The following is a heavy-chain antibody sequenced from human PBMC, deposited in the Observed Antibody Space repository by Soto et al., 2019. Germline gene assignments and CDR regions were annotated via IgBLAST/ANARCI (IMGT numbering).Heavy chain of an antibody. D-gene: IGHD3-3*01. J-gene: IGHJ6*02. CDR1: GGSFSGYY. CDR2: IIHSGGT. CDR3: ARGREIRLRFLEWSQTNKDYYYGLDV. Sequence: QVQLQQWGAGLLKPSETLSLTCAVYGGSFSGYYWTWIRQPPGKGLEWIGEIIHSGGTTYNPSLKSRVTISIDTSKTQVFLKVRSVTAADTAVYYCARGREIRLRFLEWSQTNKDYYYGLDVWGQGTTVTVSS. V-gene: IGHV4-34*02.